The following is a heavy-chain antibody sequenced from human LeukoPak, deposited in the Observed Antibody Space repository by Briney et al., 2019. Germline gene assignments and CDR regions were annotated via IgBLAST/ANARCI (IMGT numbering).Heavy chain of an antibody. V-gene: IGHV3-48*02. Sequence: GGSVRLSCAASGFTFSTYCMNWVRQAPGEELQWISYISTSSRTIYYACSVKGRFTVSMHNAKNSLYLQMNSLRDEDTAVYYCARDYYDSSGYFYPNSFDIWGQGTIVRVS. CDR2: ISTSSRTI. D-gene: IGHD3-22*01. CDR3: ARDYYDSSGYFYPNSFDI. J-gene: IGHJ3*02. CDR1: GFTFSTYC.